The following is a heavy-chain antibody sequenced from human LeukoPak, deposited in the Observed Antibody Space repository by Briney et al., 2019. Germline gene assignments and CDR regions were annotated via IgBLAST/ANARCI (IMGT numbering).Heavy chain of an antibody. Sequence: GASVTVSCKASGYTFTGYYMHWVRQAPGQGLEWMGWINPNSGGTNYAQKFQGRVTMTRDTSISTAYMELSRLRSDDTAVYYCARARRYCSSTSCFAHFDPWGQGTLVTVSS. CDR3: ARARRYCSSTSCFAHFDP. V-gene: IGHV1-2*02. J-gene: IGHJ5*02. D-gene: IGHD2-2*01. CDR1: GYTFTGYY. CDR2: INPNSGGT.